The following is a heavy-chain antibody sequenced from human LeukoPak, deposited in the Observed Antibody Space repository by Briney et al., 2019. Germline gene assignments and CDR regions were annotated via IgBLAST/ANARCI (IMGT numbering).Heavy chain of an antibody. CDR3: ARRGIAAAAKTPGYWFDP. D-gene: IGHD6-13*01. Sequence: SETLSLTCTVSGGSISSSSYYWGWIRQPPGKGLEWIGSIYYSGSTYYTPSLKSRVTISVDTSKNQFSLKLSSVTAADTAVYYCARRGIAAAAKTPGYWFDPWGQGTLVTVSS. CDR2: IYYSGST. J-gene: IGHJ5*02. V-gene: IGHV4-39*01. CDR1: GGSISSSSYY.